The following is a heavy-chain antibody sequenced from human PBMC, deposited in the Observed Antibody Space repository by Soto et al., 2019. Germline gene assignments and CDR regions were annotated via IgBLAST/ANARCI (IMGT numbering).Heavy chain of an antibody. Sequence: PSETLSLTCTVSGGSISSGGYYWSWIRQHPGKGLEWIGYIYYSGSTYYNPSLKSRVTISVDTSKNQFSLKLSSLTAADTAVYYCSGRQWLPMLDPWGQGTLVTVSS. CDR2: IYYSGST. V-gene: IGHV4-31*08. D-gene: IGHD5-12*01. J-gene: IGHJ5*02. CDR1: GGSISSGGYY. CDR3: SGRQWLPMLDP.